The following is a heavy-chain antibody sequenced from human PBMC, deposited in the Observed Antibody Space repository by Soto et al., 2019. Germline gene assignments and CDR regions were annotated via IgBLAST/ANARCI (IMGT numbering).Heavy chain of an antibody. CDR1: GFKSVDYA. V-gene: IGHV3-21*01. Sequence: PGGSLRLSCAASGFKSVDYAMGWVRQAPGKGLEWVSTISSNSAYIYYTDALRGRFTISRDNAKNSLHLQMNSLRAEDTAVYYCTRDASRDSSARGWFDPWGPGTLVTVSS. CDR2: ISSNSAYI. CDR3: TRDASRDSSARGWFDP. D-gene: IGHD6-13*01. J-gene: IGHJ5*02.